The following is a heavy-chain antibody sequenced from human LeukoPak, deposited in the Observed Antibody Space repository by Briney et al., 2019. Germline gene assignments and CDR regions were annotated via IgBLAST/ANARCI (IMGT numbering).Heavy chain of an antibody. D-gene: IGHD5-12*01. V-gene: IGHV3-7*01. J-gene: IGHJ4*02. Sequence: GGSLRLSCAASGFTFSRYWMSWVRQAPGKGLEWVASIKEDGSEKYYVDPVKGRFTISRDNAKNSMYLQMNGLRAEDTALYYCARVVAAGSDYWGQGTLVTVTS. CDR2: IKEDGSEK. CDR1: GFTFSRYW. CDR3: ARVVAAGSDY.